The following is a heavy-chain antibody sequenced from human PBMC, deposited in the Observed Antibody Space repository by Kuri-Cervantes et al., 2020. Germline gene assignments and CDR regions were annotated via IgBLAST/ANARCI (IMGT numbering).Heavy chain of an antibody. V-gene: IGHV3-13*01. D-gene: IGHD4-17*01. CDR3: TRDHRDYGDYLYYFDY. CDR2: IGTAGDT. J-gene: IGHJ4*02. Sequence: GGSLRLSCAASGFTFSSYDMHWVRQATGKGLEWVSAIGTAGDTYYPGSVKGRFTISRDNAKNSLYLQMNSLKTEDTAVYYCTRDHRDYGDYLYYFDYWGQGTLVTVSS. CDR1: GFTFSSYD.